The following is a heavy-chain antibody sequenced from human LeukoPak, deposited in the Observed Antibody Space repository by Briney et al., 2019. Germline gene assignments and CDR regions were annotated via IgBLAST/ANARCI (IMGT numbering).Heavy chain of an antibody. J-gene: IGHJ4*02. CDR1: GFRFNGYW. CDR3: ATPHDATAYYYDSSGYFY. Sequence: GESLEISRKGSGFRFNGYWIAWVRQMPGKGPEWMGIIYPADSDTRYSPSFQGEVTISADKSITTASLQWSNLKASDTAMYYCATPHDATAYYYDSSGYFYWGQGTLVTVSS. V-gene: IGHV5-51*01. D-gene: IGHD3-22*01. CDR2: IYPADSDT.